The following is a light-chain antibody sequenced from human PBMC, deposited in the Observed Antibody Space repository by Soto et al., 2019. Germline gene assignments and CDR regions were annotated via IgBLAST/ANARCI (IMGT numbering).Light chain of an antibody. CDR3: QSYDSSLSGFHVV. Sequence: QSVLTQPASVSGSPGQSITISCTGTSSDVGSYNLVSWYQQHPGKAPKLMIYEGSKRPSGVPDRFSGSKSGTSASLAITGLQAEDEADYYCQSYDSSLSGFHVVFGGGTQLTVL. CDR1: SSDVGSYNL. V-gene: IGLV2-14*02. CDR2: EGS. J-gene: IGLJ2*01.